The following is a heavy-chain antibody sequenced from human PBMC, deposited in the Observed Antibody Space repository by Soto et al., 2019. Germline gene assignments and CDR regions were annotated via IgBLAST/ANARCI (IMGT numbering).Heavy chain of an antibody. CDR2: IWYDGSNK. V-gene: IGHV3-33*01. J-gene: IGHJ4*02. CDR1: GFTFSSYG. CDR3: ARDGYCSGGSCYSVPVFDY. Sequence: GGSLRLSCTASGFTFSSYGMHWVRQAPGKGLEWVAVIWYDGSNKYYADSVKGRFTISRDNSKNTLYLQMNSLRAEDTAVYYCARDGYCSGGSCYSVPVFDYWGQGT. D-gene: IGHD2-15*01.